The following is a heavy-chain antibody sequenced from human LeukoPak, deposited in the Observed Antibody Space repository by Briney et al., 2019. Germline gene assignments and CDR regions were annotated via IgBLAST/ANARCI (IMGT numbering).Heavy chain of an antibody. D-gene: IGHD5-18*01. CDR2: ISYSGST. Sequence: SETLSLTCTVSAGSISGFFWSWIRQPPGKGLEWIGYISYSGSTNYNPSLKSRVTISADPSKNQVSLKLSSVTAADTAVYYCARTYRYGSFPVYHFYMDVWGKGTTVTVSS. CDR1: AGSISGFF. J-gene: IGHJ6*03. CDR3: ARTYRYGSFPVYHFYMDV. V-gene: IGHV4-59*01.